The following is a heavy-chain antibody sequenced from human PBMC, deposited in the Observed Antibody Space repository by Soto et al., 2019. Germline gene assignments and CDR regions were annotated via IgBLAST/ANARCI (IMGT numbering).Heavy chain of an antibody. CDR3: ARDFAGVYYERSGYNSSYYYGMGE. Sequence: SETLSLTCIVSAGSVSSGSYNRSWSHQFPGKGLEWLGYMYYSGSTNYNPFLKSRVTISVDTSKNQFSLKLSSVTAADTAVYYFARDFAGVYYERSGYNSSYYYGMGEWGQGTKVTVSS. CDR2: MYYSGST. J-gene: IGHJ6*02. CDR1: AGSVSSGSYN. D-gene: IGHD3-22*01. V-gene: IGHV4-61*01.